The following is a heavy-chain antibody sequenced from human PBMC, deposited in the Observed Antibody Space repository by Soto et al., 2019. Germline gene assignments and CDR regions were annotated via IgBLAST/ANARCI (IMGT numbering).Heavy chain of an antibody. D-gene: IGHD1-26*01. V-gene: IGHV3-30*18. CDR2: IAYDGNEK. Sequence: QVQLVESGGAVVQPGTSLRLPFEAPGFTFKTHAMHGFRQAPGKGREGMAVIAYDGNEKFYADSVKGRFTISRDNSKNALYLQINTLRNEDTAVYYCGKDVGDYVPYYYGVDVWGQGTTVTVSS. CDR1: GFTFKTHA. CDR3: GKDVGDYVPYYYGVDV. J-gene: IGHJ6*02.